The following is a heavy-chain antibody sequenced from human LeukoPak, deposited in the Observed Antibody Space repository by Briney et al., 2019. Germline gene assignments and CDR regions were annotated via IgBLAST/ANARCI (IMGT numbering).Heavy chain of an antibody. Sequence: GGSLRLSCAASGFTFSTFAMIWVRQPPGKGLEWVSSIFPSGGEIHYADSVRGRFTISRDNSKSTLSLQMNSLRAEDTAVYYCAKATGYSSSWYDYWGQGTLVTVSS. CDR2: IFPSGGEI. CDR3: AKATGYSSSWYDY. J-gene: IGHJ4*02. V-gene: IGHV3-23*01. D-gene: IGHD6-13*01. CDR1: GFTFSTFA.